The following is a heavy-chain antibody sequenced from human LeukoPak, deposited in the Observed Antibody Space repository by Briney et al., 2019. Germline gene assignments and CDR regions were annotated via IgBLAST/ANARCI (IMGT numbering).Heavy chain of an antibody. V-gene: IGHV4-39*01. D-gene: IGHD2-2*01. J-gene: IGHJ4*02. CDR2: VYYSGST. Sequence: SESLSLTCTVSGGSISSSNYYWGWIRQPPGKGLEWIGSVYYSGSTYYNPSLKSRVTISVDTSKNQFSLKLSSVTAADTAVYYCARICSTTSCHLDYWGQGNLVTVSS. CDR1: GGSISSSNYY. CDR3: ARICSTTSCHLDY.